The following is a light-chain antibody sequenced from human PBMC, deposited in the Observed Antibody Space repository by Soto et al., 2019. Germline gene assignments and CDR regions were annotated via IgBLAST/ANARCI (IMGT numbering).Light chain of an antibody. CDR2: NVS. J-gene: IGLJ1*01. CDR3: SSYTSSSTYV. V-gene: IGLV2-14*03. CDR1: SSDVGGYNS. Sequence: QFALTQPASVSGSPGQSITISCTGTSSDVGGYNSVSWYQQHPGKAPKLMIYNVSNRPSGISNRFSGSKSGNTASLTISGLQAEDEADYYCSSYTSSSTYVFGPGTKVTVL.